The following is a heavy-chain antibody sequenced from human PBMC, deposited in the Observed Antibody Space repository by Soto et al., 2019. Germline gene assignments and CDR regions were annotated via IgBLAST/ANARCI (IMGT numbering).Heavy chain of an antibody. J-gene: IGHJ6*02. CDR2: INHSGIT. V-gene: IGHV4-34*01. CDR1: GGSFIGYY. D-gene: IGHD2-2*02. Sequence: SAPLSITCAVYGGSFIGYYWSWIRQPPGKGLEWIVEINHSGITNYNPSLKSRVTISVDTSKNQFSLKLSSVTAADTAVYYCARARLGYCSSTSCYTGYRYCSGGSCYYYYYGMDVWGQGTTVTVSS. CDR3: ARARLGYCSSTSCYTGYRYCSGGSCYYYYYGMDV.